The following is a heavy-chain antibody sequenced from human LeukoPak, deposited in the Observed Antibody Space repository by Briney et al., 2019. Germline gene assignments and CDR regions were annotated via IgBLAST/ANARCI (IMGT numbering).Heavy chain of an antibody. V-gene: IGHV4-38-2*02. CDR3: ARGGYYYGSGSYAGHYMDV. CDR1: GYSISSGYY. D-gene: IGHD3-10*01. Sequence: SETLSLTCTVSGYSISSGYYWGWIRQPPGKGLEWIGSIYHSGSTYYNPSLKSRVTISVDTSKNQFSLKLGSVTAADTAVYYCARGGYYYGSGSYAGHYMDVWGKGTTVTVSS. J-gene: IGHJ6*03. CDR2: IYHSGST.